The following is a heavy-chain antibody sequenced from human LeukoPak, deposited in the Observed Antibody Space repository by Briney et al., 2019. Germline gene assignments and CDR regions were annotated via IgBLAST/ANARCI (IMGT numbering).Heavy chain of an antibody. CDR3: AIDPGKWNNYPGPFLDH. J-gene: IGHJ4*02. CDR2: IWSDGSNQ. D-gene: IGHD1/OR15-1a*01. Sequence: GGSLRLSCAPFGLTFSSYGMDWVRQAPGKGLEWVAVIWSDGSNQYYADSVKGRFIISRDNSKNTLYLQMNSLRAEDTAVYYGAIDPGKWNNYPGPFLDHWGQGTLVTVSS. CDR1: GLTFSSYG. V-gene: IGHV3-33*01.